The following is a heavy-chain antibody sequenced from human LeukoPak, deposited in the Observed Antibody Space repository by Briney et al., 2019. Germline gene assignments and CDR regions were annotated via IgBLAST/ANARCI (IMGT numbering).Heavy chain of an antibody. V-gene: IGHV1-69*05. CDR2: IIPIFGTA. J-gene: IGHJ4*02. D-gene: IGHD3-22*01. CDR1: GGTFSSYA. Sequence: SVKVSCKASGGTFSSYAISWVRQAPGQGLEWMGGIIPIFGTANYAQKFQGRVTITTDESTSTAYMELSSLRSEDTAVYYCARDVGYYDSSGYYNMYYFDYWGQGTLVTVSS. CDR3: ARDVGYYDSSGYYNMYYFDY.